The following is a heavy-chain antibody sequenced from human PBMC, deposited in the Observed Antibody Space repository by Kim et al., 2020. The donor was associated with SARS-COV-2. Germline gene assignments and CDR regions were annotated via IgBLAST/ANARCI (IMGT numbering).Heavy chain of an antibody. CDR2: IKSKTDGATT. V-gene: IGHV3-15*01. CDR1: GFTFSSAW. CDR3: VSSWSAP. J-gene: IGHJ5*02. Sequence: GGSLRLSCGAPGFTFSSAWMTWVRQAPGKGLEWVGRIKSKTDGATTDYAAPVKDRFTISRDDSKNTVYLQMKSLKIEDTAVYYCVSSWSAPWGQGTLVTV. D-gene: IGHD6-6*01.